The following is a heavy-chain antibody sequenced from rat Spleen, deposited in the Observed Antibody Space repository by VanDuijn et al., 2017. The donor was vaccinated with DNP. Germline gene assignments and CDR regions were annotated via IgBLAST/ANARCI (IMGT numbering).Heavy chain of an antibody. J-gene: IGHJ1*01. CDR1: GFTFSKYG. Sequence: EVQLVESGGGLVQPGRSMKVSCAASGFTFSKYGMAWVRQTPTKGLEWVASISYNGGTPYYRDSVKGRFTISRDNAQSTLYLQMDSLRSEDTATYYCARRWYFDFWGPGTMVTVSS. CDR3: ARRWYFDF. CDR2: ISYNGGTP. V-gene: IGHV5-25*01.